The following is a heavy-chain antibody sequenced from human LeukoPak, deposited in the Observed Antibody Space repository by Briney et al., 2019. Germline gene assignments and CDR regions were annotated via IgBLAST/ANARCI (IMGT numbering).Heavy chain of an antibody. J-gene: IGHJ1*01. V-gene: IGHV4-39*01. CDR1: GGSISRSNYY. Sequence: PSEPLSLTCTVSGGSISRSNYYWGWIRQPPGKGLEWIGSIYYSGSTYYNPSLKSRVTMSVDTSKNQFSLNLNSVTAADTAVYYCARHADGNSAEYFDHWGQGTLVTVSS. CDR3: ARHADGNSAEYFDH. D-gene: IGHD6-13*01. CDR2: IYYSGST.